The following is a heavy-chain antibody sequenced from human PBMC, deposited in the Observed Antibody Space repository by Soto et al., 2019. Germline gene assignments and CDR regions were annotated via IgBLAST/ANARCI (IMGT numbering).Heavy chain of an antibody. J-gene: IGHJ4*02. V-gene: IGHV3-53*01. CDR2: ICGGGST. CDR1: GFSVSGSY. CDR3: ARGPDFIHSYLEY. Sequence: PGGSLGLSCSASGFSVSGSYMSWVRQSPGKGLEWVSVICGGGSTYYADSVKGRFTISSDTSKNTLYLQMNSLRVEDTAVYYCARGPDFIHSYLEYWGQGTQVTVSS. D-gene: IGHD3-3*01.